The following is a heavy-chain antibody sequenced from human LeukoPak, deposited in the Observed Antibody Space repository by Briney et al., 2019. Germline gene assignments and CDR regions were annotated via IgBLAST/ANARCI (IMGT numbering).Heavy chain of an antibody. J-gene: IGHJ3*02. CDR1: GYTFTNYD. V-gene: IGHV1-2*02. CDR2: INPNSGGT. D-gene: IGHD1-26*01. Sequence: ASVKVSCKASGYTFTNYDINWVRQAPGQGLEWMGWINPNSGGTNYAQKFQGRVTMTRDTSISTAYMELSRLRSDDTAVYYCGRSAGATDAFDIWGQGTMVTVSS. CDR3: GRSAGATDAFDI.